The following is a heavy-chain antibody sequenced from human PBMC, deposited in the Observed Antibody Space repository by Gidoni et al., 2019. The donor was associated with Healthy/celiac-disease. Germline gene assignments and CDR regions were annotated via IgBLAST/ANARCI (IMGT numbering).Heavy chain of an antibody. J-gene: IGHJ6*02. Sequence: EVQLLESGGGLVQPGGSLRLSCAASGFPFSSYAMSWVRQAPGKGLEWVSAISGSGGSTYYADSVKGLFTISRDNSKNTLYLQMNSLRAEDTAVYYCAKALRSSSWYYYGMDVWGQGTTVTVSS. CDR1: GFPFSSYA. D-gene: IGHD6-6*01. V-gene: IGHV3-23*01. CDR2: ISGSGGST. CDR3: AKALRSSSWYYYGMDV.